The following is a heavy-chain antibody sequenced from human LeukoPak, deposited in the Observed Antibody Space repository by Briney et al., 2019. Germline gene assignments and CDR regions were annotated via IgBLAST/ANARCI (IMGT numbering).Heavy chain of an antibody. J-gene: IGHJ4*02. Sequence: GGSLRLSCAASGFTFSSYAMHWVRQAPGKGLEWVGVISDDGSSKDYADSVKGRFTISRDNSKEILYLQMNSLRDEDTAVYYCAKRPSDYADYVTYFDYWGQGTLVTVSS. CDR1: GFTFSSYA. CDR2: ISDDGSSK. CDR3: AKRPSDYADYVTYFDY. D-gene: IGHD4-17*01. V-gene: IGHV3-30-3*02.